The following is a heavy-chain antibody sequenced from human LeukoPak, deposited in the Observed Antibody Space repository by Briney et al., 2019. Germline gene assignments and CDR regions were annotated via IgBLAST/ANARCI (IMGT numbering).Heavy chain of an antibody. CDR2: MYATGTT. V-gene: IGHV4-4*07. D-gene: IGHD2/OR15-2a*01. J-gene: IGHJ4*02. Sequence: SETLSLICTVSDTSINTYYWSWIRQPAGKGLEWIGHMYATGTTNYNPSLKSRVTISVDTSKNQFSLKLNSVTAADTAVYYCARILYSNNIDYWGQGTLVTVSS. CDR1: DTSINTYY. CDR3: ARILYSNNIDY.